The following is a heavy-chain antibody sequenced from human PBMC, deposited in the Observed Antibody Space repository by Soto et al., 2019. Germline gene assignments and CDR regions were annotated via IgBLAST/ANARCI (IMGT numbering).Heavy chain of an antibody. V-gene: IGHV3-33*01. CDR2: IWYDGTKK. CDR1: GFTLTAYG. CDR3: ARDLGHGNGPFDY. Sequence: GGSLRLSCAASGFTLTAYGMHWVRQAPGKGLEWVAVIWYDGTKKYYADSVKGRFTISRDNSRNSLYLQVNNLRVEDTAVYYCARDLGHGNGPFDYWGQGALVTVSS. J-gene: IGHJ4*02. D-gene: IGHD1-26*01.